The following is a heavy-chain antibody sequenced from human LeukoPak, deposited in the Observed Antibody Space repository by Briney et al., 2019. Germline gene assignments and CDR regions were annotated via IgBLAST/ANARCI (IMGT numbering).Heavy chain of an antibody. CDR2: IYYSGST. CDR1: GGSISSSSYY. Sequence: SQTLSLTCTVSGGSISSSSYYWGWIRQPPGKGLEWIGSIYYSGSTYYNPSLKSRVTISVDTSKNQFSLKLSSVTAADTAVYYCARRRAAAAGTENWFDPWGQGTLVTVSS. J-gene: IGHJ5*02. D-gene: IGHD6-13*01. CDR3: ARRRAAAAGTENWFDP. V-gene: IGHV4-39*01.